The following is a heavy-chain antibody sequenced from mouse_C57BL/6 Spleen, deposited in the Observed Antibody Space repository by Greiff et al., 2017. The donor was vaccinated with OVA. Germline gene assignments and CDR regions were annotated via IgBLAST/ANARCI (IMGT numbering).Heavy chain of an antibody. V-gene: IGHV3-6*01. Sequence: ESGPGLVKPSQSLSLTCSVTGYSITSGYYWNWIRQFPGNKLEWMGYISYDGSNNYNPSLKNRIAITRDTSKNQFFLKLNSVTTEDTATYYCAREGDVGFAYWGQGTLVTVSA. J-gene: IGHJ3*01. D-gene: IGHD3-3*01. CDR3: AREGDVGFAY. CDR1: GYSITSGYY. CDR2: ISYDGSN.